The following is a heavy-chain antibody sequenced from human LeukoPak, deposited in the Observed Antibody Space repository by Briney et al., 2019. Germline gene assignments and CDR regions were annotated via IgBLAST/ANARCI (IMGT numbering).Heavy chain of an antibody. CDR1: GGSISSGNYY. Sequence: SQTLSHTCTVSGGSISSGNYYWSWIRQPPGKGLEWIGYIYYSGSTYSNPSLKSRVTISVDTSKNQFSLKLNSVTAADTAVYYCARESIYSYGMDVWGQGTTVTVSS. V-gene: IGHV4-30-4*01. CDR3: ARESIYSYGMDV. J-gene: IGHJ6*02. CDR2: IYYSGST.